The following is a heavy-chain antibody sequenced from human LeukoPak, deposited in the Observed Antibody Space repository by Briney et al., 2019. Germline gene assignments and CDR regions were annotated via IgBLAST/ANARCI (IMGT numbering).Heavy chain of an antibody. J-gene: IGHJ6*02. CDR1: GGSISSYY. CDR3: ARHNFDFWSGLLYGMDV. V-gene: IGHV4-59*08. Sequence: PSETLSLTCTVSGGSISSYYWSWIRQPPGKGLEWIGYIYYSGSTNYNPSLKSRVTISVDTSKNQFSLKLSSVTAADTAVYYCARHNFDFWSGLLYGMDVWGQGTPVTVSS. CDR2: IYYSGST. D-gene: IGHD3-3*01.